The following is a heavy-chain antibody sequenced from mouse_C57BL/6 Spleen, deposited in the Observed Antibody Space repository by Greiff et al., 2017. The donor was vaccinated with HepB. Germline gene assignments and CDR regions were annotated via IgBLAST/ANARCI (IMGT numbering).Heavy chain of an antibody. CDR1: GFTFSSYA. D-gene: IGHD2-4*01. Sequence: EVKLVESGGGLVKPGGSLKLSCAASGFTFSSYAMSWVRQTPEKRLEWVATISDGGSYTYYPDNVKGRFTISRDNAKNNLYLQMSHLKSEDTAMYDCARSGDYELYYFDYWGQGTTLTVSS. V-gene: IGHV5-4*03. J-gene: IGHJ2*01. CDR2: ISDGGSYT. CDR3: ARSGDYELYYFDY.